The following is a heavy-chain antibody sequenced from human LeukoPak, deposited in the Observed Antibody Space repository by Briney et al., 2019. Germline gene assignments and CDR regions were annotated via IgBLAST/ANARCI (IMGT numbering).Heavy chain of an antibody. CDR3: ARDPNGDYIGAFDM. CDR2: IRGSGGGT. V-gene: IGHV3-23*01. CDR1: GFIFSNYA. Sequence: GGSLRLSCAASGFIFSNYALMWLRQSPGKGLEGVSAIRGSGGGTFYADSVKGRFTISRDNSKNTLYLQMNGLRAEDTAVYYCARDPNGDYIGAFDMWGRGTLVTVSS. D-gene: IGHD4-17*01. J-gene: IGHJ3*02.